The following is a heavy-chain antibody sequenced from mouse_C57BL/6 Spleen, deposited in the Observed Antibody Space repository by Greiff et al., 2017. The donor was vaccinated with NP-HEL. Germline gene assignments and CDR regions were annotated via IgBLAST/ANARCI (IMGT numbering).Heavy chain of an antibody. CDR1: GYTFTSYW. CDR2: IDPSDSET. D-gene: IGHD2-4*01. CDR3: ARSRYDYDPYFDV. J-gene: IGHJ1*03. Sequence: VQLQQPGAELVRPGSSVKLSCKASGYTFTSYWMHWVKQRPIQGLEWIGNIDPSDSETHYNQKFKDKATLTVDKSSSTAYMQLSSLTSEDSAVYYCARSRYDYDPYFDVWGTGTTVTVSS. V-gene: IGHV1-52*01.